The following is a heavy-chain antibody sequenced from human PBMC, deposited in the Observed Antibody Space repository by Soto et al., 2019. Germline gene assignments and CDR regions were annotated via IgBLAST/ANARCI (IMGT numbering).Heavy chain of an antibody. V-gene: IGHV3-53*01. D-gene: IGHD4-17*01. Sequence: LGLSCAASGFTVSSNYMSWVRQAPGKGLEWVSVIYSGGSTYYADSVKGRFTISRDNSKNTLYLQMNSLRAEDTAVYYCARDAFPTVVTPGGVFDIWGQGTMVTVSS. CDR3: ARDAFPTVVTPGGVFDI. J-gene: IGHJ3*02. CDR2: IYSGGST. CDR1: GFTVSSNY.